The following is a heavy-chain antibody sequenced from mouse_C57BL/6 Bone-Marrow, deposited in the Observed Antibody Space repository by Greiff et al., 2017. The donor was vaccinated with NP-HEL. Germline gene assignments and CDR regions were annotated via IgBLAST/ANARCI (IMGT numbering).Heavy chain of an antibody. CDR1: GYTFTSYW. V-gene: IGHV1-64*01. Sequence: QVQLQQPGAELVKPGASVKLSCKASGYTFTSYWMHWVKQRPGQGLEWIGMIHPNSGSTNYNEKFKSKATLTVDKSSSTAYMQLSSLTSEDSAVYYWARDETAQGFAYWGQGTLVTVSA. J-gene: IGHJ3*01. CDR3: ARDETAQGFAY. D-gene: IGHD3-2*02. CDR2: IHPNSGST.